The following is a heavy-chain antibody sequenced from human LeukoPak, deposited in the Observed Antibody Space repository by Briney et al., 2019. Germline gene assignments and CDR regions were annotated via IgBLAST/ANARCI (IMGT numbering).Heavy chain of an antibody. CDR2: ISSSGSTI. Sequence: PGGSLRLSCAASGFTFSSYEMNWVRQAPGEGLEWVSFISSSGSTIYYADSVKGRFTISRDNAKNSLYLQMNSLRAEDTAVYYCARDKGTYYYDSSPEGYWGQGTLVTVSS. CDR1: GFTFSSYE. V-gene: IGHV3-48*03. CDR3: ARDKGTYYYDSSPEGY. D-gene: IGHD3-22*01. J-gene: IGHJ4*02.